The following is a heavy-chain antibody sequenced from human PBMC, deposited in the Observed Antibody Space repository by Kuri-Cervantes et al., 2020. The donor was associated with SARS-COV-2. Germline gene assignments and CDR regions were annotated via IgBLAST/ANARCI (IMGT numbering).Heavy chain of an antibody. D-gene: IGHD6-13*01. CDR2: IYTSGST. Sequence: ESLKISCTVSGGSISSYYWSWIRQPAGKGLEWIGRIYTSGSTKYNPSLKSRVTMSVGTSKNQFSLKLSSVTAADTAVYYCARAGYSSSWDYYYYYYMDVWGKGTTVTVSS. J-gene: IGHJ6*03. CDR1: GGSISSYY. V-gene: IGHV4-4*07. CDR3: ARAGYSSSWDYYYYYYMDV.